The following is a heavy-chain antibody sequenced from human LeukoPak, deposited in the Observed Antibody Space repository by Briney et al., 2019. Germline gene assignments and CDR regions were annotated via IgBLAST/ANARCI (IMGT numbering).Heavy chain of an antibody. CDR1: GFTFSSSG. D-gene: IGHD5-18*01. V-gene: IGHV3-23*01. Sequence: GGSLRLSCAASGFTFSSSGMGWVRQAPGKGLECVSPITGSGGSTSYTDSVKGRFTISRDNSKNTLYRQMNSLRAEDTAVYYCARGRNTGRQFYFDYWGQGTLVTVAS. J-gene: IGHJ4*02. CDR2: ITGSGGST. CDR3: ARGRNTGRQFYFDY.